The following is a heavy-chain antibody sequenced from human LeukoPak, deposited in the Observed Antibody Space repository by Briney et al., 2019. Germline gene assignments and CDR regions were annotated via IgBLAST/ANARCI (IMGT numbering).Heavy chain of an antibody. CDR2: INPNSGAT. CDR3: SRQGVWGAFDI. CDR1: GYTFTGYY. Sequence: EASVKVSCKASGYTFTGYYMHWVRQAPGQGLEWMGRINPNSGATNYAQRFQGRVTMTRDTSISTAYMELSRLRSDDTAVYYCSRQGVWGAFDIWGQGTMVTVSS. D-gene: IGHD3-10*01. V-gene: IGHV1-2*06. J-gene: IGHJ3*02.